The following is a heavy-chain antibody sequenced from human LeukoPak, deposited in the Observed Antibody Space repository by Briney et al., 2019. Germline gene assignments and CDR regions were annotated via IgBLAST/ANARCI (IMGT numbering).Heavy chain of an antibody. Sequence: PGGSLRLSCAASGFTFSSYAMSWVRQAPGKGLEWVSAISGSGGSTHYADSVKGRFTISRDNSKNTLYLQMNSLRAEDTAVYYCAKDQIVVVPAALDYWGQGTLVTVSS. CDR1: GFTFSSYA. J-gene: IGHJ4*02. CDR3: AKDQIVVVPAALDY. D-gene: IGHD2-2*01. CDR2: ISGSGGST. V-gene: IGHV3-23*01.